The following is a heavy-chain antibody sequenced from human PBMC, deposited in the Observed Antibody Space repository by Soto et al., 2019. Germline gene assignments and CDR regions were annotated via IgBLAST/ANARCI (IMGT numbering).Heavy chain of an antibody. CDR2: ISYRGNT. J-gene: IGHJ4*02. Sequence: QVQLQESGPGLVTPSQSLSLTCTVSGGSISSGAYYWRWIRQHPGRGLEWIGHISYRGNTDYNPSLDSRVAISLDTPRNQFSLKLRSVSAADTAVYYCAASPNADFFDYWGQGALVTVSA. CDR3: AASPNADFFDY. V-gene: IGHV4-31*03. CDR1: GGSISSGAYY.